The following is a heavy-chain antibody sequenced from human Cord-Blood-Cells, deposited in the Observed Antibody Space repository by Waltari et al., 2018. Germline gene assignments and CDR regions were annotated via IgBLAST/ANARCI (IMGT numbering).Heavy chain of an antibody. CDR2: IYSGGST. Sequence: EVQLVESGGGLVQPGGSLSLSCAASGFTFSSNYISRVRQAPGKGLEWVSFIYSGGSTYYADSVKGRFTISRHNSKNTLYLQMNSLRAEDTAVYYCARDVEYYGMDVWGQGTTVTVSS. J-gene: IGHJ6*02. CDR3: ARDVEYYGMDV. CDR1: GFTFSSNY. D-gene: IGHD1-1*01. V-gene: IGHV3-53*04.